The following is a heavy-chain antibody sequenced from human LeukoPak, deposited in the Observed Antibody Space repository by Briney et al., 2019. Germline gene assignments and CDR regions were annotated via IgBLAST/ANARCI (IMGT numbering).Heavy chain of an antibody. CDR2: IYYSGST. Sequence: NSSETLSLTCTVSGGSVSSGSYYWSWIRQPPGKGLEWIGHIYYSGSTNYNPPLKSRVTISVDTSKNQFSLKLSSVTAADTAVYYCAREHYYGSGSYTAFDIWGQGTMVTVSS. D-gene: IGHD3-10*01. V-gene: IGHV4-61*01. J-gene: IGHJ3*02. CDR3: AREHYYGSGSYTAFDI. CDR1: GGSVSSGSYY.